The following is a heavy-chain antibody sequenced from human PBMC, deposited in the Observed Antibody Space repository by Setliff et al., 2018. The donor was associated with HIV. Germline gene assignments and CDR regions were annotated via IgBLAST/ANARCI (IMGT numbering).Heavy chain of an antibody. D-gene: IGHD3-22*01. Sequence: SETLSLTCAVYGGSFSAYYWTWIRQPPGKGLEWIGEITHSENTKYNPSLRSRVTISVDTSKNQFSLKLTSVTAADTAVYYCARRGLRGSSGFPHYFYMDVWDKGTTVTVSS. J-gene: IGHJ6*03. CDR3: ARRGLRGSSGFPHYFYMDV. CDR1: GGSFSAYY. V-gene: IGHV4-34*01. CDR2: ITHSENT.